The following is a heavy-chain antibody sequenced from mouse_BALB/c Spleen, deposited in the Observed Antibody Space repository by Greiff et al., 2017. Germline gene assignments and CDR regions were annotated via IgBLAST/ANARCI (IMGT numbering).Heavy chain of an antibody. Sequence: VQLKESGGGLVQPGGSRKLSCAASGFTFSSFGMHWVRQAPEKGLEWVAYISSGSSTIYYADTVKGRFTISRDNPKNTLFLQMTSLRSEDTAMYYCARSDYGPFAYWGQGTLVTVSA. CDR2: ISSGSSTI. J-gene: IGHJ3*01. D-gene: IGHD2-4*01. CDR1: GFTFSSFG. V-gene: IGHV5-17*02. CDR3: ARSDYGPFAY.